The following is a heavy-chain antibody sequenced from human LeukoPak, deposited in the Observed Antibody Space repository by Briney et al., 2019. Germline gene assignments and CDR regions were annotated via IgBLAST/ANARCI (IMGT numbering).Heavy chain of an antibody. J-gene: IGHJ4*02. CDR2: ISSSSSYI. Sequence: GRSLRLSCAASRFTFSSYSMNWVRQAPGKGLEWVSSISSSSSYIYYADSVKGRFTISRDNAKNSLYLQMNSLRAEDTAVYYCARGKYGGNYYFDYWGQGTLVTVSS. CDR1: RFTFSSYS. V-gene: IGHV3-21*01. D-gene: IGHD4-23*01. CDR3: ARGKYGGNYYFDY.